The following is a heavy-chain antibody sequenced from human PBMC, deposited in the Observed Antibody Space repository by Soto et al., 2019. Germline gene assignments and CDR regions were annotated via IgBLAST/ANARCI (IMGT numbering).Heavy chain of an antibody. CDR3: ARNIVVVPSAYYNYGMDV. D-gene: IGHD2-2*01. CDR2: ISYDGNNE. J-gene: IGHJ6*02. V-gene: IGHV3-30*04. CDR1: GFTFSKYA. Sequence: QVQLVESGGGVVQPGRSLRLSCAASGFTFSKYAMDWVRQAPGKGLEWVAVISYDGNNEYYADSVKGRFTISRDNSKNTLYLQMNSLRAEDTAVYYCARNIVVVPSAYYNYGMDVWGQGTTVTVSS.